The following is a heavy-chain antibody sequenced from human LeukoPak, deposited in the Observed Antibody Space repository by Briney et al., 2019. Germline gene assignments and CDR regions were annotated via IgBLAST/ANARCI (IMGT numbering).Heavy chain of an antibody. D-gene: IGHD6-13*01. CDR2: ISSSGSTI. CDR1: GFTFSSYE. V-gene: IGHV3-48*03. CDR3: ARDGYSSSCPKD. J-gene: IGHJ4*02. Sequence: GGSLRLSCAASGFTFSSYEMNWVRQAPGKGLEWVSYISSSGSTIYYADSVKGRFTISRDNAKNSLYLQMNNLRAEDTAVYYCARDGYSSSCPKDWGQGTLVTVSS.